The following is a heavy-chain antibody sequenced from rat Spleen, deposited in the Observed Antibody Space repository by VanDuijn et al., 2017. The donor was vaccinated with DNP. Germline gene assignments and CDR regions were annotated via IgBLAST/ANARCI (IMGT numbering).Heavy chain of an antibody. CDR1: GFSLTSYH. V-gene: IGHV2-15*01. J-gene: IGHJ3*01. CDR3: TRRTS. Sequence: QVQLKESGPGLVQPSQTLSLTCTVSGFSLTSYHVSWVRQPPGKGLEWMGAIWSGGSTDYNSALKSRLSISRDTSKSQVFLKMNMRQTEDTSIYFCTRRTSWGQGTLVTVSS. CDR2: IWSGGST.